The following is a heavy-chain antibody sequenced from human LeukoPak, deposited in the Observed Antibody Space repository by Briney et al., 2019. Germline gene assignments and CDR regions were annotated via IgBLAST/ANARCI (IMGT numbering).Heavy chain of an antibody. V-gene: IGHV5-51*01. CDR2: IYPGDSGT. Sequence: GESLKISCKGSGYRFTSYWIAWVRQMPGKGLEWMGIIYPGDSGTRYSPSFQGQVTISADKSISTAYLQWSSLKASDTAMYYCARFRRDGYSHYYYYGMDVWGQGTTVTVSS. CDR3: ARFRRDGYSHYYYYGMDV. J-gene: IGHJ6*02. CDR1: GYRFTSYW. D-gene: IGHD5-24*01.